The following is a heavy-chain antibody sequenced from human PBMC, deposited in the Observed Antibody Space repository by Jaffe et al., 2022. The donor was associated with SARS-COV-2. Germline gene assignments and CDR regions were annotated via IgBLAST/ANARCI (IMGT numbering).Heavy chain of an antibody. CDR2: IRSKAYGGTT. D-gene: IGHD3-22*01. CDR3: TSTYYYDSSSYYFDY. CDR1: GFTFGDYA. V-gene: IGHV3-49*04. J-gene: IGHJ4*02. Sequence: EVQLVESGGGLVQPGRSLRLSCTASGFTFGDYAMSWVRQAPGKGLEWVGFIRSKAYGGTTEYAASVKGRFTISRDDSKSIAYLQMNSLKTEDTAVYYCTSTYYYDSSSYYFDYWGQGTLVTVSS.